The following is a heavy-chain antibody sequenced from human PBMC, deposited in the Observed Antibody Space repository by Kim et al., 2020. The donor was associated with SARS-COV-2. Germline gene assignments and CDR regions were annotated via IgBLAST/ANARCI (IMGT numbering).Heavy chain of an antibody. D-gene: IGHD3-9*01. V-gene: IGHV4-39*07. J-gene: IGHJ4*02. CDR3: ASHWLQPFDY. CDR2: ST. Sequence: STYYNPSRKSRVTISVDTSKNQFSLKLSSVTAADTAVYYCASHWLQPFDYWGQGTLVTVSS.